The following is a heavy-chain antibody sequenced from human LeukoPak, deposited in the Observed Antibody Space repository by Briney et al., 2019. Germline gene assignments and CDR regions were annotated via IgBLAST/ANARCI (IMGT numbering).Heavy chain of an antibody. Sequence: SETLSLTCIVSGGSISSGGYYWSWIRQHPGKGLEWIGYIYHSGSTYYNPSLKSRVSISLDTSKDQFSLKLNSVTAADTAVYYCARGPTSRGEFDPWGQGTLVTVSS. CDR2: IYHSGST. J-gene: IGHJ5*02. CDR3: ARGPTSRGEFDP. V-gene: IGHV4-31*03. D-gene: IGHD3-16*01. CDR1: GGSISSGGYY.